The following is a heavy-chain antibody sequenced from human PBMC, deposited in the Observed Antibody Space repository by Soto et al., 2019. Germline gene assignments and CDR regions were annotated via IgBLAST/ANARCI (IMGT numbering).Heavy chain of an antibody. D-gene: IGHD3-16*02. V-gene: IGHV3-66*01. CDR3: ARDPFGGFIVYGAPPDY. CDR1: GFTVSRNY. CDR2: IYSGGDT. Sequence: EVQVVESGGGLVQPGGSLRLSCAVTGFTVSRNYINWVRQAPGKGLEWVSVIYSGGDTHYADSVNGRFTISRDNSKNTVYLQMNSLRAEDTAVYYCARDPFGGFIVYGAPPDYWGQGTLVTVSS. J-gene: IGHJ4*02.